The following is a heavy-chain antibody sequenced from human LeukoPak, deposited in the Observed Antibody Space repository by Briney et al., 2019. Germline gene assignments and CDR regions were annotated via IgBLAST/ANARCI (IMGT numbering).Heavy chain of an antibody. V-gene: IGHV1-18*01. Sequence: ASVKVSCKASGYTFTSYGISWVRQAPGQGLEGMGWISAYNGNTNYAQKLQGRVTMTTDTSTSTAYMELRSLRSDDTAVYYCARDQALYYDSSRYSNLLFDYWGQGTLVTVSS. D-gene: IGHD3-22*01. CDR1: GYTFTSYG. CDR3: ARDQALYYDSSRYSNLLFDY. CDR2: ISAYNGNT. J-gene: IGHJ4*02.